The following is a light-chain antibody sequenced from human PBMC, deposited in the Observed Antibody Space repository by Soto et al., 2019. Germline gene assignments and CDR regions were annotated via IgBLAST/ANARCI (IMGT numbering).Light chain of an antibody. CDR1: SSDVGGYNY. J-gene: IGLJ1*01. CDR3: SSYTSSSTLEV. Sequence: QSALTQPASVSGSPGQSITISCTGTSSDVGGYNYVSWYQQHPGKAPKLMIYEVSNRPSGVSNRFSGSKSGNTASLTIFGLQAEDEADYYGSSYTSSSTLEVFGTGTKLTVL. V-gene: IGLV2-14*01. CDR2: EVS.